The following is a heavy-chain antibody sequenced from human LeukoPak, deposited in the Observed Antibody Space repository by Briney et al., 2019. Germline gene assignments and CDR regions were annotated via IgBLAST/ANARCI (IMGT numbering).Heavy chain of an antibody. CDR2: IYYSGST. Sequence: SETLSLTCTVSGGSISSSSYYWGWIRQPPGKGLEWIGTIYYSGSTCYIPSLKRRLTISLDTSKNQFSLKLSSVTAADTAVYYCARTIAARRDYFDSWGQGTLVTVSS. CDR1: GGSISSSSYY. V-gene: IGHV4-39*01. J-gene: IGHJ4*02. CDR3: ARTIAARRDYFDS. D-gene: IGHD6-6*01.